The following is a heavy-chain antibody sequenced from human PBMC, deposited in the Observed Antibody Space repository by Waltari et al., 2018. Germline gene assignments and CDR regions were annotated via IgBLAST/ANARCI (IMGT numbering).Heavy chain of an antibody. V-gene: IGHV3-7*01. CDR2: IKQDGSEK. CDR3: ATQLTKYSTPFDY. J-gene: IGHJ4*02. Sequence: EVQLVESGGGLVQPGGSLRLSCAASGFTFSSYWMRWVRQTPGKGLEWVANIKQDGSEKYYVDSVKGRFNISSDNAKNSLYLQMNSLRAEDTAVYYCATQLTKYSTPFDYWGQGTLVTVSS. CDR1: GFTFSSYW. D-gene: IGHD6-13*01.